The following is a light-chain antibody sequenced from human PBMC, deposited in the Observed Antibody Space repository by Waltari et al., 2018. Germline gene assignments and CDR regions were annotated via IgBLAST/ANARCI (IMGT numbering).Light chain of an antibody. Sequence: SYELTQPPSVSVSPGQTVSITCSGDKLGDKYACWYQQKPGQSPVLVIYQDGKRPSGIPERFSGFNSGNTATLTISGTQAMDEADYYCQAWDSSTVVFGGGTKLTVL. J-gene: IGLJ2*01. CDR3: QAWDSSTVV. CDR2: QDG. CDR1: KLGDKY. V-gene: IGLV3-1*01.